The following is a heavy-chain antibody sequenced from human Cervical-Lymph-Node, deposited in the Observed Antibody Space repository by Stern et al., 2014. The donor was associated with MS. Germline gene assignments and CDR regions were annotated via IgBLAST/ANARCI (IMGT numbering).Heavy chain of an antibody. J-gene: IGHJ6*02. CDR1: GFTFNNYN. D-gene: IGHD3-3*02. V-gene: IGHV3-30*04. CDR2: ISYDGRNK. CDR3: ARVRIRGYWYGMDV. Sequence: VQLVESGGGVVQPGRSLRLSCAASGFTFNNYNMHWVRQAPGKGLEWVAVISYDGRNKYYADSVKGRFTISRDNSANTLSLQMNSLRAEDTALYYCARVRIRGYWYGMDVWGQGTPVSVSS.